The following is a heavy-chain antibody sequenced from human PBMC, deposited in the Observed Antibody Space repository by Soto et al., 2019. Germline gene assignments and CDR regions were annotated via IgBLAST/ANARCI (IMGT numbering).Heavy chain of an antibody. CDR2: ISAYNGNT. V-gene: IGHV1-18*01. Sequence: ASVKVSCKASGYTFTSYDISWVRQAPGQGLEWMGWISAYNGNTNYAQKLQGRVTMTTDTSISTAYMELSRLRSDDTAVYYCERDCNYYGSGSYQFYYYGMDVWGQGTTVTVSS. D-gene: IGHD3-10*01. CDR3: ERDCNYYGSGSYQFYYYGMDV. CDR1: GYTFTSYD. J-gene: IGHJ6*02.